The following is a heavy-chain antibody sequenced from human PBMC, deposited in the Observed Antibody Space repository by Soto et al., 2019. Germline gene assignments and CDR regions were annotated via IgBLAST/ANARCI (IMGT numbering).Heavy chain of an antibody. Sequence: PGGSLRLSCAASGFTVSTYGMHWVRQAPGKGLECVAVLSYDGNSQYYADSVKGRFTISRDNSKNTLYLQMNSLRDDDAAVYYCARSISWKQLWESDYWGQGTLVTVSS. J-gene: IGHJ4*02. CDR3: ARSISWKQLWESDY. D-gene: IGHD5-18*01. V-gene: IGHV3-30*03. CDR2: LSYDGNSQ. CDR1: GFTVSTYG.